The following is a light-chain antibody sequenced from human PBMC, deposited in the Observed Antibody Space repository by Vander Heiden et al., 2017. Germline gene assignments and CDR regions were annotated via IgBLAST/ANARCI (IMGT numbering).Light chain of an antibody. CDR2: DVN. CDR3: CSYAGSYNMV. Sequence: QSALTQPRSVSGSPGQSVTLSCTGTSSDVGDYNYVSWYQQHPGKAPKPMIYDVNKRPSGVPDRFSGSKSGNTASLTISGLQAEDEADYYCCSYAGSYNMVFGGGTKLTVL. V-gene: IGLV2-11*01. J-gene: IGLJ2*01. CDR1: SSDVGDYNY.